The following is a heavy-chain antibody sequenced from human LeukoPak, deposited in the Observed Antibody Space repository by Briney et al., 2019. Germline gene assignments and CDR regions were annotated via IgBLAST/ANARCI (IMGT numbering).Heavy chain of an antibody. D-gene: IGHD3-9*01. CDR1: GYTFTSYY. CDR2: INPSGGST. V-gene: IGHV1-46*01. J-gene: IGHJ4*02. Sequence: GASVKVSCKASGYTFTSYYMHWVRQAPGQGLEWMGIINPSGGSTSYAQKFQGRVTMTRDTSTSTVYMELSSLRSEGTAVYYCARDGDYDILTGTYYFDYWGQGTLVTVSS. CDR3: ARDGDYDILTGTYYFDY.